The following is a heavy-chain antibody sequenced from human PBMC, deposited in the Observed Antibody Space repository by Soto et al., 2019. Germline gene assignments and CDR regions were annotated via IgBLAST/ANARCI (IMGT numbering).Heavy chain of an antibody. CDR3: AAYCSGGSCWRYFDY. J-gene: IGHJ4*02. CDR2: ISAYNGNT. V-gene: IGHV1-18*01. CDR1: GYTFTSYG. Sequence: GASVKVSCKASGYTFTSYGISWVRQAPGQGLEWMGWISAYNGNTNYAQKLQGRVTMTTDTSTSTAYMELRSLRSEDTAVYYCAAYCSGGSCWRYFDYWGQGTLVTVSS. D-gene: IGHD2-15*01.